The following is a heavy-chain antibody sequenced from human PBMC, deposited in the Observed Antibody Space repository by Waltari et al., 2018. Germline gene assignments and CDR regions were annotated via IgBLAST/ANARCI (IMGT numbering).Heavy chain of an antibody. CDR3: AREDGGDAFDI. CDR2: IKGNGGEE. Sequence: EVQLVESGGALVQPGGSRRLSCAASGFTFSNSWLSWVRQAPGKGLEWVANIKGNGGEEYYVDSVKGRFTISRDNAKNSLYLQMNSLRAEDTALYYCAREDGGDAFDIWGQGTMVTVSS. CDR1: GFTFSNSW. V-gene: IGHV3-7*01. J-gene: IGHJ3*02.